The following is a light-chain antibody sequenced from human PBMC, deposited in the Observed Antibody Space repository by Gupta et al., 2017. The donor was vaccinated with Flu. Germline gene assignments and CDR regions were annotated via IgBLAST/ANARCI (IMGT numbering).Light chain of an antibody. CDR2: YDS. CDR1: AGIGSN. CDR3: NHKSSLRQS. J-gene: IGKJ2*03. Sequence: ETVLTQSPDFQAVTPNEPITITCQASAGIGSNLHWFQQKPHQSPRLLIKYDSESFPGVPSRFSGSGSGTHYTLTIHGLEAEDAATYYCNHKSSLRQSFGQGTKLEI. V-gene: IGKV6-21*01.